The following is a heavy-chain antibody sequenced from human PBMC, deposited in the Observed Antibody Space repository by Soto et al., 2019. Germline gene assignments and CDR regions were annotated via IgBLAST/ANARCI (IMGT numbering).Heavy chain of an antibody. CDR3: ALTETVIGYHIFYMGV. D-gene: IGHD4-17*01. CDR1: GLSISTRGVG. CDR2: IYWDDDK. V-gene: IGHV2-5*02. Sequence: QTTLEESGPTLVKPTQTLTLTCTCSGLSISTRGVGVSWIRQPPGKALEWLALIYWDDDKRYSPSLKTRLTITRDTSKNQVVLTMTDMYPVDTATYFCALTETVIGYHIFYMGVWGKGTTVTVSS. J-gene: IGHJ6*03.